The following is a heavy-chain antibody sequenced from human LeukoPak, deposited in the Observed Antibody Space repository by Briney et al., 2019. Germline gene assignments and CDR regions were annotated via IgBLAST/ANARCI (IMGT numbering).Heavy chain of an antibody. Sequence: GGSLRLSCAASGFTFSSYAMHWVRQAPGKGLEWVAVISYDGSNKYYADSVKGRFTISRDNSKNTLYLQMNSLRAEDTAVYYCAKDLLGLLQRINMVRGFDYWGQGTLVTVSS. D-gene: IGHD3-10*01. CDR2: ISYDGSNK. V-gene: IGHV3-30*04. J-gene: IGHJ4*02. CDR3: AKDLLGLLQRINMVRGFDY. CDR1: GFTFSSYA.